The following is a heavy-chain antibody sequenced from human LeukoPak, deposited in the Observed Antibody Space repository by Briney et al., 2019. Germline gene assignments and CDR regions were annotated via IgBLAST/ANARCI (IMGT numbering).Heavy chain of an antibody. D-gene: IGHD4-17*01. CDR1: GCSISSGYY. Sequence: SETLSLTCAISGCSISSGYYWRWLRQPPGTGLEWFGSIFHSGGTYYNPSLKSRVTISVDTSKNQFSLKLSSVTAADTAVYYCARLRYDHWVRIFDYWGQGTLVTVSS. J-gene: IGHJ4*02. CDR3: ARLRYDHWVRIFDY. V-gene: IGHV4-38-2*01. CDR2: IFHSGGT.